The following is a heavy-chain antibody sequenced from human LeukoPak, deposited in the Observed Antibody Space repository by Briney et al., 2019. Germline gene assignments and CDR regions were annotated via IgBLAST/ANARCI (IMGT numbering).Heavy chain of an antibody. CDR3: GRIRGSYLHWYFDL. Sequence: GGSLRLSCAGSGFTFSDHYMDWVRQAPGKGLEWVGRVRNKANSYITMYAASVKGRFTISRNDSENSLYLQMNSLKTEDTAVYYCGRIRGSYLHWYFDLWGRGTLVTVSS. V-gene: IGHV3-72*01. CDR2: VRNKANSYIT. J-gene: IGHJ2*01. CDR1: GFTFSDHY. D-gene: IGHD1-26*01.